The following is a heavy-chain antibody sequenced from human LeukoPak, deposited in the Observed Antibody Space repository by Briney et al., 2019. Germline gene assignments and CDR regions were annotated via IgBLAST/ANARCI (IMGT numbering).Heavy chain of an antibody. CDR1: GGTFSSYA. J-gene: IGHJ4*02. CDR2: IIPILGIA. V-gene: IGHV1-69*04. CDR3: ARPLGSHSSPRLGY. Sequence: SVKVSCKASGGTFSSYAISWVRQAPGQGLEWMGRIIPILGIANYAQKFQGRVTITADKSTSTAYMELSSLRSEDTAVYYCARPLGSHSSPRLGYWGQGTLVTVSS. D-gene: IGHD2-15*01.